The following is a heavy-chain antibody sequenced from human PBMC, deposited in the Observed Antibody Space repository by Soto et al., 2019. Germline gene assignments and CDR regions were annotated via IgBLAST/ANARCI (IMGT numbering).Heavy chain of an antibody. J-gene: IGHJ4*02. D-gene: IGHD6-19*01. V-gene: IGHV3-30*18. CDR2: ISYDGSNK. Sequence: QVQLVESGGGVVQPGRSLRLSCAASGFTFSSYGMHWVRQAPGKGLEWGAVISYDGSNKYYADSVKGRFTISRDNSNNTLYLQMNSLRAEDTAVDYCAKPLLRGWFPRYYFDYWGQGTLVTVSS. CDR1: GFTFSSYG. CDR3: AKPLLRGWFPRYYFDY.